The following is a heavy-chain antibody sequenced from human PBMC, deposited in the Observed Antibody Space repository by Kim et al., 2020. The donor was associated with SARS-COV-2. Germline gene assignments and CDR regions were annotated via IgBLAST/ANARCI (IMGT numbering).Heavy chain of an antibody. J-gene: IGHJ4*02. CDR2: IWSDGSNK. CDR1: GFSFSIHG. CDR3: ARSSRVGGSHPGLDY. V-gene: IGHV3-33*01. D-gene: IGHD1-26*01. Sequence: GGSLRLSCAASGFSFSIHGMHWVRQAPGKGLEWVAVIWSDGSNKYYADAVKGRFTISRHNSKNTLYLQMNSLRVEYTAVYYCARSSRVGGSHPGLDYWGQGALVTVSP.